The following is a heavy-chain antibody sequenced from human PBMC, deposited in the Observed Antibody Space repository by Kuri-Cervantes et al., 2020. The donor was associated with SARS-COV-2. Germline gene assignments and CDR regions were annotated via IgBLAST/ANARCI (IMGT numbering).Heavy chain of an antibody. CDR2: ISYDGSKK. V-gene: IGHV3-30-3*01. CDR1: GFTFSSYA. D-gene: IGHD6-6*01. CDR3: ARDGRGSSSEWFDP. J-gene: IGHJ5*02. Sequence: GESLKISCAASGFTFSSYAMHWVRQAPGKGLEWVTVISYDGSKKYYADSVKGRFTISRENSKNTLYLQMNSLRAEDTAVYYCARDGRGSSSEWFDPWGQGTLVTVSS.